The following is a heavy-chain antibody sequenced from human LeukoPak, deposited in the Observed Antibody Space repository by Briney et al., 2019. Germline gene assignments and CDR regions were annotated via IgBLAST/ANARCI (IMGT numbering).Heavy chain of an antibody. CDR3: ARVALVVVVVAGLPYYYYYMDV. J-gene: IGHJ6*03. V-gene: IGHV4-34*01. CDR1: GGSFSGYY. CDR2: INHSGST. Sequence: SETLSLTCAVYGGSFSGYYWSWIRQPPGKGLEWIGEINHSGSTNYNPPLKSRVTISVDTSKNQFSLKLSSVTAADTAVYYCARVALVVVVVAGLPYYYYYMDVWGKGTTVTVSS. D-gene: IGHD2-15*01.